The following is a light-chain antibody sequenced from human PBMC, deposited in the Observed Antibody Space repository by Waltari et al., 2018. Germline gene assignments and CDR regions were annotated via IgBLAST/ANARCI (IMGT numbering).Light chain of an antibody. J-gene: IGLJ3*02. V-gene: IGLV1-44*01. CDR2: RND. Sequence: QSVLTQPPSASGTPGQRVTISCSGSSPNIGSNVVNWYQQVPGTTPKLLIDRNDQRPSGVPDRFSGSKSGTSASLAISGLRPEDEAEYYCASWDDSLNGRWEFGGGTKVTVL. CDR1: SPNIGSNV. CDR3: ASWDDSLNGRWE.